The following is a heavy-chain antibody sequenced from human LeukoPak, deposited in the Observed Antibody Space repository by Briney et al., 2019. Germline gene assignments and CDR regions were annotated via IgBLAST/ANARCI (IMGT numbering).Heavy chain of an antibody. V-gene: IGHV3-48*01. D-gene: IGHD3-10*01. CDR3: ARGSFHYYPYF. CDR2: ISSSSSTI. CDR1: GFTFSSYA. Sequence: PGGSLRLSCAASGFTFSSYAMSWVRQAPGKGLQWVSYISSSSSTIYYADSVKGRFTISRDNAKNSLFLQMSSLRVEDTAVYFCARGSFHYYPYFWGQGTLVTVSS. J-gene: IGHJ4*02.